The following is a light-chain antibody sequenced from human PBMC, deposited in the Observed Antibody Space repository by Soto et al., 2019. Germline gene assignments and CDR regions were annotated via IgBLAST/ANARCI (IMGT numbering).Light chain of an antibody. CDR1: SSDVGSYNL. V-gene: IGLV2-23*01. CDR2: EGS. CDR3: CSYAGSSTDVV. Sequence: QSALTRPASVSGSPGQSITISCTGTSSDVGSYNLVSWYQQHPGKAPKLMIYEGSKRPSGVSNRFSGSKSGNTASLTISGLQAEDEADYYCCSYAGSSTDVVFGAGTRLTVL. J-gene: IGLJ2*01.